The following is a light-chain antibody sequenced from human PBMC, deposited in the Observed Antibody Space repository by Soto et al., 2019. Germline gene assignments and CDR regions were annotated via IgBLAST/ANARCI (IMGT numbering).Light chain of an antibody. CDR1: QNVSTS. Sequence: EIVLTQSPATLSLSAGERATLSCRTSQNVSTSLDWYQQKPGQAPRLLIYDASKREIGTPARISGSGSGTDFTLTIISLQPQDFAVYYYHQCTNWPPLPFGGGPKLEI. J-gene: IGKJ4*01. CDR2: DAS. V-gene: IGKV3-11*01. CDR3: HQCTNWPPLP.